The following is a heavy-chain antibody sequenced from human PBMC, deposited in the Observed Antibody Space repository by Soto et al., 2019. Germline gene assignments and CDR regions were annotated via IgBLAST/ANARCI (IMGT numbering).Heavy chain of an antibody. CDR1: GFSLTTSGVG. J-gene: IGHJ4*02. Sequence: QITLNESGPTVVRPTETLTLTCRFSGFSLTTSGVGVGWIRQSPGKAPEWLALIYWDDDKRYSASLKSSLTITKDTSKIQVVLTVSDLDPTDTATYYCAHRVLRTVFGLVTTTAIYFDFWGQGTPVAVSS. CDR3: AHRVLRTVFGLVTTTAIYFDF. CDR2: IYWDDDK. D-gene: IGHD3-3*01. V-gene: IGHV2-5*02.